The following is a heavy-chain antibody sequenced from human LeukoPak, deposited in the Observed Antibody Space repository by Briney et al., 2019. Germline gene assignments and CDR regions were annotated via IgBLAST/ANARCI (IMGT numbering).Heavy chain of an antibody. CDR3: ARGPQSTPYFDH. Sequence: SGGSLRLSCAASGFTFSSYWMHWVRQAPGKGLVWVSRIKFDESATNYADSVKGRFTISRDNDRNTVYLQMNSLRAEDTAVYYCARGPQSTPYFDHWGQGTLVTVSS. CDR2: IKFDESAT. V-gene: IGHV3-74*01. CDR1: GFTFSSYW. D-gene: IGHD6-19*01. J-gene: IGHJ4*02.